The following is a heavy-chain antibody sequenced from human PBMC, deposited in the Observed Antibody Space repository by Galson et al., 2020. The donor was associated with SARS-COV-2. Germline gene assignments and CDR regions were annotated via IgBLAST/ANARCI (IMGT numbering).Heavy chain of an antibody. V-gene: IGHV4-59*08. D-gene: IGHD1-1*01. CDR2: VYYTGST. Sequence: SETLSLTCSVSGGSISSNYWNCVRQPPGRGLEWIGNVYYTGSTRYNPSLKSRVTISVDTSKNQFSLRLSSVTAADTAVYSCARDSPNCRMDVWGQGTTVTVSS. CDR3: ARDSPNCRMDV. CDR1: GGSISSNY. J-gene: IGHJ6*02.